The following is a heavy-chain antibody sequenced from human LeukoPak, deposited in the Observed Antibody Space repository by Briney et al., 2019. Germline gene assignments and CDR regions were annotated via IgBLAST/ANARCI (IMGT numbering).Heavy chain of an antibody. CDR1: GYTFTDYY. J-gene: IGHJ4*02. V-gene: IGHV1-2*02. Sequence: ASVKVSCKASGYTFTDYYMHWVRQAPGQGLEWMGWINPNSGGTNYAQKFQGRVTMTRDTSISTAYMELSRLRSDDTAVYYCARDGGSGWYKNDYWGQGTLVTVSS. CDR2: INPNSGGT. D-gene: IGHD6-19*01. CDR3: ARDGGSGWYKNDY.